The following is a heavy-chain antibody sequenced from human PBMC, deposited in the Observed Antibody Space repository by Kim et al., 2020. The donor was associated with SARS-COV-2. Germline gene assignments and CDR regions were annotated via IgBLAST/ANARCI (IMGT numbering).Heavy chain of an antibody. D-gene: IGHD3-22*01. CDR3: ARVSGYYPTYFDY. Sequence: CTPTLKRPVTISVDTSKNQFSLKLSSVTAADTAVYYCARVSGYYPTYFDYWGQGTLVTVSS. J-gene: IGHJ4*02. V-gene: IGHV4-61*02.